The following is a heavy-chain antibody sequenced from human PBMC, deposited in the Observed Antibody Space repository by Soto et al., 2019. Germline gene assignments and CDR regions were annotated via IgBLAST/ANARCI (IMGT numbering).Heavy chain of an antibody. V-gene: IGHV4-34*01. D-gene: IGHD2-8*01. CDR2: INHSGST. CDR1: GGSFSGYC. CDR3: ARGSRYCTNGVCYSYFDY. J-gene: IGHJ4*02. Sequence: TSETLSLTCAVYGGSFSGYCWSWIRQPPGKGLEWIGEINHSGSTNYNPSLKSRVTISVDTSKNQFSLKLSSVTAADTAVYYCARGSRYCTNGVCYSYFDYWGQGTLVTVSS.